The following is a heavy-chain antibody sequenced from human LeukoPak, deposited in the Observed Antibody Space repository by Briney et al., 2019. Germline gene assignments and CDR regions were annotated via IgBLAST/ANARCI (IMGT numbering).Heavy chain of an antibody. J-gene: IGHJ4*02. CDR1: NYSLKRGYY. CDR3: ARSIQLWPHSTFDY. Sequence: SETLSLTCSVSNYSLKRGYYWGWIRQPPGKGLEWIGNIYHTGYSYSNPSLKSRVSLSVDTSKNQFSLRLSSVTAADTAVYYCARSIQLWPHSTFDYWGQGSLVTVSS. V-gene: IGHV4-38-2*02. D-gene: IGHD5-18*01. CDR2: IYHTGYS.